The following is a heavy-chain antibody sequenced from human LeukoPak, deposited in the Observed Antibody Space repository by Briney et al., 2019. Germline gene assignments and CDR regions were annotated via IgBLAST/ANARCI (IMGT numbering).Heavy chain of an antibody. CDR2: IYYSGST. Sequence: MSSETLSLTCTVSGGSISSYYWSWIRQPPGKGLEWIGYIYYSGSTNYNPSLKSRVTISVDTSKNQFSLKLSSVTAADTAAYYCARADYGDYPVDYWGQGTLVTVSS. CDR3: ARADYGDYPVDY. CDR1: GGSISSYY. V-gene: IGHV4-59*01. D-gene: IGHD4-17*01. J-gene: IGHJ4*02.